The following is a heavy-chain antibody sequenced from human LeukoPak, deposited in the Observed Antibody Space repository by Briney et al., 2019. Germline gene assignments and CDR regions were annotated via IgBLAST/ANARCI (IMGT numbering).Heavy chain of an antibody. D-gene: IGHD3-22*01. CDR2: IYPGDSDT. CDR1: GYSFTSYW. V-gene: IGHV5-51*01. Sequence: PGESLKISRKGSGYSFTSYWIGWVRQMPGKGLEWMGIIYPGDSDTRYSPSFQGQVTISVDKSISTAYLQWSSLKASDTAMYYCARLYDSSGYFYFDYWGQGTLVTVSS. CDR3: ARLYDSSGYFYFDY. J-gene: IGHJ4*02.